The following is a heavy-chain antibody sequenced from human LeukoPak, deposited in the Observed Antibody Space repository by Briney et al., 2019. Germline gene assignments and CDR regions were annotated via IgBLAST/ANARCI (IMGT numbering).Heavy chain of an antibody. CDR2: MNPNSGNT. CDR1: GYTFTSYD. V-gene: IGHV1-8*01. Sequence: GASVKVSCKASGYTFTSYDINWVRQATGQGLEWMGWMNPNSGNTGYAQKFQGRVTMTTDTSTSTAYMELRSLRSDDTAVYYCARDLAIPSRYPSYWGQGTLVTVSS. J-gene: IGHJ4*02. D-gene: IGHD2-2*02. CDR3: ARDLAIPSRYPSY.